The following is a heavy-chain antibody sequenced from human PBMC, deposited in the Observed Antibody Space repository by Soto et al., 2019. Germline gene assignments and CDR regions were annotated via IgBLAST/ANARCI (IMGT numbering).Heavy chain of an antibody. V-gene: IGHV1-69*12. CDR2: IIPLFRTP. J-gene: IGHJ6*02. Sequence: QVQLVQSGAEMKEPGSSVKVSCKTSGDTFSSSAISWLRKAPGQGLEWMGGIIPLFRTPDYAQKFQGRVTIAADESKSTAYMELSSLRSEYTAVYYCARDNVRLQLGGNYYYIPDVWGQGTTITVSS. D-gene: IGHD4-4*01. CDR3: ARDNVRLQLGGNYYYIPDV. CDR1: GDTFSSSA.